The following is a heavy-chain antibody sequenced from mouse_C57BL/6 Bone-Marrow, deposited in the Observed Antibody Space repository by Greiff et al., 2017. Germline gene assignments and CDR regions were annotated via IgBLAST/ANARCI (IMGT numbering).Heavy chain of an antibody. CDR1: EYDFPSHD. J-gene: IGHJ2*01. CDR3: ARHGYDRWFDY. D-gene: IGHD2-2*01. V-gene: IGHV5-2*01. Sequence: EVQLVESGAGLVQPGESLKLSCESNEYDFPSHDMSWVRKTPEQRLELVAAINSDGGSTYYPDTIESRFIISRDNTKTTLYLQMSSLRSEDTALYYCARHGYDRWFDYWGQGTTLTVSS. CDR2: INSDGGST.